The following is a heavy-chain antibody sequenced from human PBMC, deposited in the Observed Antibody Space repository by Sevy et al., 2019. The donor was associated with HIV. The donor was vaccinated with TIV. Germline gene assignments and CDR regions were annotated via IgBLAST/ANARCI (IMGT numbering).Heavy chain of an antibody. Sequence: GGSLRLSCTASGFTFGDYAMGWVRQAPGKGLEWVGFIRSKAHGGTTEYAASVKGRFTISRDDSKSIAYLEMNSLKTEDTAVYYCTRGAASVVGATLHWGQGTLVTVSS. CDR3: TRGAASVVGATLH. V-gene: IGHV3-49*04. CDR1: GFTFGDYA. J-gene: IGHJ4*02. CDR2: IRSKAHGGTT. D-gene: IGHD1-26*01.